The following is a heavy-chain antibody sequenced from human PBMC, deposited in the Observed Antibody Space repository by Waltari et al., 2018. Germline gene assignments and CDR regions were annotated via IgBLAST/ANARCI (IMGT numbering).Heavy chain of an antibody. J-gene: IGHJ1*01. CDR3: ANKYCSGGSCYHFQH. CDR1: GGSFRGYY. D-gene: IGHD2-15*01. CDR2: INHSGST. Sequence: QVQLQQWGAGLLKPSETLSLTCAVYGGSFRGYYWSWIRPPPGKGLEWIGEINHSGSTNYNPSLKSRVTISVDTSKNQFSLKLSSVTAADTAVYYCANKYCSGGSCYHFQHWGQGTLVTVSS. V-gene: IGHV4-34*01.